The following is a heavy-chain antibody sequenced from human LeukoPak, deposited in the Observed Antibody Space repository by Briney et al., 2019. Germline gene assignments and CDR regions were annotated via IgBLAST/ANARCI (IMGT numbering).Heavy chain of an antibody. J-gene: IGHJ4*02. CDR3: ANLYGDYPDY. CDR1: GFTFSKFG. Sequence: PGGSLRLSCAASGFTFSKFGMHWVRQAPGKGLEWVAVISYDGSSKYYGDSVKGRFTISRDNSKNTLYLQMNSLRVEDTAVYYCANLYGDYPDYWGQGTLVTVSS. CDR2: ISYDGSSK. V-gene: IGHV3-30*18. D-gene: IGHD4-17*01.